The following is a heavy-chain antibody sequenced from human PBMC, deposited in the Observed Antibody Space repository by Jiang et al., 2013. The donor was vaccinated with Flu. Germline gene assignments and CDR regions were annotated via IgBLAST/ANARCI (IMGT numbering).Heavy chain of an antibody. D-gene: IGHD3-22*01. CDR3: ARYYYDSSGYYSLDY. CDR1: GGSISSYY. J-gene: IGHJ4*02. V-gene: IGHV4-59*01. Sequence: ETLSLTCTVSGGSISSYYWSWIRQPPGKGLEWIGYIYYSGSTNYNPSLKSRVTISVDTSKNQFSLKLSSVTAADTAVYYCARYYYDSSGYYSLDYWGQGTLVTVSS. CDR2: IYYSGST.